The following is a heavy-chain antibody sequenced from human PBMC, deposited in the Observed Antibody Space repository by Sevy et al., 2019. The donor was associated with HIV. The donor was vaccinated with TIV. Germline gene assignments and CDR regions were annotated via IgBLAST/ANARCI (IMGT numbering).Heavy chain of an antibody. D-gene: IGHD3-10*02. CDR1: GFTFNSYA. V-gene: IGHV3-23*01. CDR3: ARNFVPDTTSYIGPLDY. CDR2: IRGAGSIT. J-gene: IGHJ4*02. Sequence: GGSLRLSCAASGFTFNSYAMNWVRQAPGKGLEWLSAIRGAGSITFYADSVKGRFTISRDNSRNTVYLQMNSLRAEDTAIYYCARNFVPDTTSYIGPLDYWGRGTLVTVSS.